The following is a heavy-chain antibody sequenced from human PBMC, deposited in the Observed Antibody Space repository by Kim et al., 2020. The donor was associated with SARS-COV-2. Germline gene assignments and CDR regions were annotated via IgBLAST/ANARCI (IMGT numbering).Heavy chain of an antibody. Sequence: GGSLRLSCAASGFTFSSYGMHWVRQAPGKGLEWVAVMSYDGTNKYYADSVKGRFTISRDNSKNTLYLQMNSLRAEDTAVYHCAKDGGRYSGYPDYWGQGTLVTVSS. J-gene: IGHJ4*02. CDR3: AKDGGRYSGYPDY. CDR1: GFTFSSYG. V-gene: IGHV3-30*18. D-gene: IGHD5-12*01. CDR2: MSYDGTNK.